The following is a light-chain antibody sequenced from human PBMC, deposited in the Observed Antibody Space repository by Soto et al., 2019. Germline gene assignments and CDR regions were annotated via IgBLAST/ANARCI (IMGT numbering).Light chain of an antibody. Sequence: QSALTQPPSASGSPGQSVTISCTGTTSDIGLYNYVSWYQQHPGKAPKLMIYEVTKRPSGVPDRFSGSKSGNTASLTVSGLQGEAEAEYYSSSYAGSNNYVIFGGGTKLTV. CDR3: SSYAGSNNYVI. CDR1: TSDIGLYNY. J-gene: IGLJ2*01. CDR2: EVT. V-gene: IGLV2-8*01.